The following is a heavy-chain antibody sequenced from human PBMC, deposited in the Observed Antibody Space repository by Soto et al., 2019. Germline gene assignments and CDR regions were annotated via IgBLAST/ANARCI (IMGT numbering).Heavy chain of an antibody. CDR2: ISYSGST. D-gene: IGHD2-21*01. CDR1: GGSVSSGSYY. J-gene: IGHJ6*02. V-gene: IGHV4-61*03. CDR3: VRDTVHTTGGDFSYCCLDV. Sequence: SEMLSLTCTVSGGSVSSGSYYWSWIRQPPGKGLEWIGYISYSGSTNYNPSLNSQVTISVDTARNHFSLKLSSVTAADTAVYYCVRDTVHTTGGDFSYCCLDVWVQGTTVTVSS.